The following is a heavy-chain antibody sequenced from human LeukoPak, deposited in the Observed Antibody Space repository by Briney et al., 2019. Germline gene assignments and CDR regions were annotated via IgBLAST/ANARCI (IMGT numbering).Heavy chain of an antibody. Sequence: GRSLRLSCAASGFTFDDYAMHWARQAPGKGLEWVSGISWNSGSIGYADSVKGRFTISRDNAKNSLYLQMNSLRAEDMALYYCAKGAYGSGSYYLFDYWGQGTLVTVSS. V-gene: IGHV3-9*03. D-gene: IGHD3-10*01. CDR3: AKGAYGSGSYYLFDY. CDR2: ISWNSGSI. J-gene: IGHJ4*02. CDR1: GFTFDDYA.